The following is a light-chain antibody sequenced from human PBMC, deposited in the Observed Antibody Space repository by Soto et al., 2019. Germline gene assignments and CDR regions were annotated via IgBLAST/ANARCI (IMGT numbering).Light chain of an antibody. J-gene: IGKJ1*01. CDR3: QQYNIYSGT. Sequence: DIQITQCPSTLAASVGDRVTITCVASQAIDSWLAWYQQRPGKAPKLLIYNASSLESGVPSRFSGSGSGTEFTLTINSLQPDDFATYFCQQYNIYSGTFGQGTKVDIK. CDR2: NAS. V-gene: IGKV1-5*01. CDR1: QAIDSW.